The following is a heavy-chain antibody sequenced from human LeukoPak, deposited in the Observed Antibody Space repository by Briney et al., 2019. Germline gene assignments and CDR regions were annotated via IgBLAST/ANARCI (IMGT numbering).Heavy chain of an antibody. Sequence: ASVKVSCKASGYTFTSYGISWVRQAPGQGLEWMGWISAYNGNTNYAQKLQGRVTMTTDTSTSTAYMELRSLRSDDTAVYYCASGPLWFGELLDNEYFQHWGQGTLVTVSS. CDR1: GYTFTSYG. V-gene: IGHV1-18*01. D-gene: IGHD3-10*01. J-gene: IGHJ1*01. CDR2: ISAYNGNT. CDR3: ASGPLWFGELLDNEYFQH.